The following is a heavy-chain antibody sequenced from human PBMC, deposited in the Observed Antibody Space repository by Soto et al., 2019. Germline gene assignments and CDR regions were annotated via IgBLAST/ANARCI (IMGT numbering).Heavy chain of an antibody. V-gene: IGHV1-3*01. J-gene: IGHJ4*02. CDR3: ARGASSSWSSFDY. CDR2: IDAANGNT. D-gene: IGHD6-13*01. Sequence: QVQLVQSGSEVKKPGASVKVSCKASGYSFTNYVMDWVRQAPGQGLEWMGWIDAANGNTKYSQKFQGRVTITRDTSASTAYMELSSLRSEDTAVYYGARGASSSWSSFDYWGQGTLVTVAS. CDR1: GYSFTNYV.